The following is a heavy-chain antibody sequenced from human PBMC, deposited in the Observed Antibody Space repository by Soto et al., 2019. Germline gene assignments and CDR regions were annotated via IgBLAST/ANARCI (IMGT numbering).Heavy chain of an antibody. V-gene: IGHV4-59*01. CDR1: GGSISSYY. CDR3: ARLSGDYTGPFFRDY. CDR2: IYYSGST. J-gene: IGHJ4*02. Sequence: SETLSLTCTVSGGSISSYYWSWIRQPPGKGLEWIGYIYYSGSTNYNPSLKSRVTISVDTSKNQFSLKLSSVTAADTAVYYCARLSGDYTGPFFRDYWGQGTLVTVSS. D-gene: IGHD4-17*01.